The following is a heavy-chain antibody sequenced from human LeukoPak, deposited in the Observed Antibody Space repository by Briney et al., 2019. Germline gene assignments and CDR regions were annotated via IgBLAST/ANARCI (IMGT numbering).Heavy chain of an antibody. CDR3: ARGRNWNYVGNYYYYYMDV. CDR2: ITPLFGSE. D-gene: IGHD1-7*01. Sequence: RASVKVSCKASGGTFKNNALNWVRQAPGQGLEWMGGITPLFGSEHYAQRFQGRVTITTDESTSTAYMELSSLTSEDTAVYYCARGRNWNYVGNYYYYYMDVWGKGTTVTVSS. J-gene: IGHJ6*03. CDR1: GGTFKNNA. V-gene: IGHV1-69*05.